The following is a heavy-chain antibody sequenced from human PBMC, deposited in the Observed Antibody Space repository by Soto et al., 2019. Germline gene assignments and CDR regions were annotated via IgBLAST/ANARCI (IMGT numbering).Heavy chain of an antibody. V-gene: IGHV3-33*01. CDR1: GFTFSSYG. CDR2: IWYDGSNK. CDR3: ARKLAVAGTLSGMDV. D-gene: IGHD6-19*01. J-gene: IGHJ6*02. Sequence: QVQLVESGGGVVQPGRSLRLSCAASGFTFSSYGMHWVRQAPGKGLEWVAVIWYDGSNKYYADSVKGRFTISRDNSKNTLNLQMNSLRAEDTAVYYCARKLAVAGTLSGMDVWGQGTTVTVSS.